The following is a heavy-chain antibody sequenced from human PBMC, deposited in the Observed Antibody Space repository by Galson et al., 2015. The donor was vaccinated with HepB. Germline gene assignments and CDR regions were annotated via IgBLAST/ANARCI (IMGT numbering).Heavy chain of an antibody. CDR1: GFSLRTSGMC. Sequence: PALVKPTQTLTLTCTFSGFSLRTSGMCVSWIRQPPGKALEWLARIDWGDDKYYSTSLKTRLTISKDTSKNQVVLTMTNMDPVDTATYYCARIFGGHSGYVDYWGQGTLVTVSS. CDR3: ARIFGGHSGYVDY. CDR2: IDWGDDK. J-gene: IGHJ4*02. V-gene: IGHV2-70*11. D-gene: IGHD5-12*01.